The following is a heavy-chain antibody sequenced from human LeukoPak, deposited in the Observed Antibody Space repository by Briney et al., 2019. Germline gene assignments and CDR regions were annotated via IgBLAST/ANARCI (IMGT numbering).Heavy chain of an antibody. Sequence: SETLSLTCTVSGGSISSYYWSWIRQPPGKGLEWIGYIYYSGSTNYNPSLKSRVTISVDTSKNQFSLKLSSVTAADTAAYYCARINYDFWSGYPGWFDPWGQGTLVTVSS. CDR1: GGSISSYY. CDR2: IYYSGST. V-gene: IGHV4-59*08. CDR3: ARINYDFWSGYPGWFDP. D-gene: IGHD3-3*01. J-gene: IGHJ5*02.